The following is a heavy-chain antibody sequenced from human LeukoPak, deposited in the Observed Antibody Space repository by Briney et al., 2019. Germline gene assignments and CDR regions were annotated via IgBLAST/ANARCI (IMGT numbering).Heavy chain of an antibody. D-gene: IGHD5-12*01. V-gene: IGHV3-7*01. CDR3: AKGGGYEAQYYYYYLDV. CDR2: IKQDGSEK. J-gene: IGHJ6*03. CDR1: GFTFSSYW. Sequence: GGSLRLSCAASGFTFSSYWMSWVRQAPGKGLEWVANIKQDGSEKYYVDSVKGRFTVSRDNSKNTLYLQMKSLRAEDTAVYYCAKGGGYEAQYYYYYLDVWGKGTTVTISS.